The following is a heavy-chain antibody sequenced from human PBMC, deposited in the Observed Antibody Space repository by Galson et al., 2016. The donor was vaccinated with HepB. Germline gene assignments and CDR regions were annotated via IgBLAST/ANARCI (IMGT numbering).Heavy chain of an antibody. D-gene: IGHD3-22*01. CDR1: GFTFSSYS. Sequence: CAASGFTFSSYSMNWVRQAPGKGLEWVSFISSSSNNIYYAQSVKGRFTVSRDNARNSLPLHMNSLRVEDTAIYYCARKRSGSSAAGDFWGQGTVVTVFS. V-gene: IGHV3-48*01. J-gene: IGHJ4*02. CDR3: ARKRSGSSAAGDF. CDR2: ISSSSNNI.